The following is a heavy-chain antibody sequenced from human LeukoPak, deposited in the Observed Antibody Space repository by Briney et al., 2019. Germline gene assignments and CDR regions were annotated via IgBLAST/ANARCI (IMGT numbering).Heavy chain of an antibody. CDR1: GFTFSSYA. CDR2: ISGSGGST. V-gene: IGHV3-23*01. Sequence: GGSLRLSCAASGFTFSSYAMSWVRQAPGKGLEWVSAISGSGGSTYYADSVKGRFTISRDNAKNSLYLQMNSLRAEDTAVYYCARDYYDSSGYYYYYYYGMDVWGQGTTVTVSS. D-gene: IGHD3-22*01. J-gene: IGHJ6*02. CDR3: ARDYYDSSGYYYYYYYGMDV.